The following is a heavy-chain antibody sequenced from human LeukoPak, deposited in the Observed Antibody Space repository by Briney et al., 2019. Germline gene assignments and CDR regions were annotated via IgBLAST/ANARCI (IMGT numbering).Heavy chain of an antibody. Sequence: PSETLSLTCTVSGGSISSGSYYWRWIRQPAGKGPEWIGRIYTSGSTNYNPSLKSRVTISVDTSKNQFSLRLSSVTAADTAVYYCARDRVDYDFWSGYKYYYYYMDVWGKGTTVTVSS. CDR1: GGSISSGSYY. CDR3: ARDRVDYDFWSGYKYYYYYMDV. CDR2: IYTSGST. V-gene: IGHV4-61*02. D-gene: IGHD3-3*01. J-gene: IGHJ6*03.